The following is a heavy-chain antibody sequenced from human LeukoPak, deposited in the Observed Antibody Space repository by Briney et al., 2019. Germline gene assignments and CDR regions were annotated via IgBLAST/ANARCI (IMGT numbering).Heavy chain of an antibody. V-gene: IGHV3-21*01. Sequence: GGSLRLSCAASGFTFSSYSMNWVRQAPGKGLEWVSSISSSSSYIYYADSVKGRFTISRDNAKNSLYLQMNSLRAEDTAVYCCARDLITGTEPAYWGQGTLVTVSS. CDR3: ARDLITGTEPAY. J-gene: IGHJ4*02. CDR2: ISSSSSYI. D-gene: IGHD1-20*01. CDR1: GFTFSSYS.